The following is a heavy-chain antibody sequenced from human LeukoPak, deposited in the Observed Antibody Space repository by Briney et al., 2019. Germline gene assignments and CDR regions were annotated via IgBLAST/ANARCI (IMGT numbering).Heavy chain of an antibody. V-gene: IGHV4-34*01. J-gene: IGHJ4*02. CDR2: INHSGST. D-gene: IGHD5-24*01. CDR1: GGSFCGYY. CDR3: ARGRGWLQLTYLDY. Sequence: PSETLSHTCAVYGGSFCGYYWSWIRQPPGKGLEWIGEINHSGSTNYNPSLKSRVTISVDTSKNQFSLKLSSVTAADTAVYYCARGRGWLQLTYLDYGAREPWSPSPQ.